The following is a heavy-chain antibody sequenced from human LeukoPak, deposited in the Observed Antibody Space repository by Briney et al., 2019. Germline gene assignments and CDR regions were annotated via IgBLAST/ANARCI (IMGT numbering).Heavy chain of an antibody. V-gene: IGHV3-33*06. CDR1: GFTFSSYG. CDR3: AKEGPIPKCYFDY. CDR2: KWYDGSNK. Sequence: PGGSLRLSCAASGFTFSSYGMHWVRQAPGKGLEWVAVKWYDGSNKYYADSVKGRFTISRDNSKNTLYLQMNSLRAEDTAVYYCAKEGPIPKCYFDYWGQGTLVTVSS. J-gene: IGHJ4*02.